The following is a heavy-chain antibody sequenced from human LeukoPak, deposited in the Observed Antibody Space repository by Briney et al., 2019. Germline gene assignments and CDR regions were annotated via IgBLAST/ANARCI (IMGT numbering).Heavy chain of an antibody. V-gene: IGHV3-53*04. Sequence: GGSLRLSCAASGFTVSTNCMTWVRQAPGKGLEWVSTIYSGGTTYYADSVMGRFTISRHNSRNTLYLQMNSLRAEDTAVYYCARSPRIYDSSGYYLVGYFDLWGRGTLVTVSS. CDR2: IYSGGTT. D-gene: IGHD3-22*01. CDR3: ARSPRIYDSSGYYLVGYFDL. J-gene: IGHJ2*01. CDR1: GFTVSTNC.